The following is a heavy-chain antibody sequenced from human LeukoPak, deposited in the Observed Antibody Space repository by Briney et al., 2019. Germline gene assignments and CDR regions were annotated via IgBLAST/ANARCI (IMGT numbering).Heavy chain of an antibody. D-gene: IGHD1-26*01. CDR2: IWFDGSKE. Sequence: GTSLRLSCAASGFTFSSHGMYWVRQAPDKGLEWVAVIWFDGSKEYYTDSVKGRFTISRDNSKNTLWLQMNSLRAEDTAVYYCTRLTGVGSYQHPDYWGQGTLVTVSS. J-gene: IGHJ4*02. CDR1: GFTFSSHG. CDR3: TRLTGVGSYQHPDY. V-gene: IGHV3-33*07.